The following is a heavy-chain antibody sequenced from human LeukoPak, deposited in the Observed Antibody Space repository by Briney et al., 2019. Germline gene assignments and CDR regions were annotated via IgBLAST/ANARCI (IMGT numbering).Heavy chain of an antibody. V-gene: IGHV3-53*05. Sequence: GGSLRLSCAASGFTVSSNYMSWVRQAPGKGLEWVSVIYSGGSTYYADSVKGRFTISRDNSKNTLYLQMNSLRVEDTAVYYCARGARGSGWRVFDIWGQGTMGTVSS. CDR1: GFTVSSNY. D-gene: IGHD6-19*01. J-gene: IGHJ3*02. CDR2: IYSGGST. CDR3: ARGARGSGWRVFDI.